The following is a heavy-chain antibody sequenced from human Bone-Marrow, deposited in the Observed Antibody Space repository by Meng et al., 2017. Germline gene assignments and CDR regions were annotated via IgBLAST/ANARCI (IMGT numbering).Heavy chain of an antibody. CDR3: ARELSGFDSSSWSERLPLFNLDY. CDR1: GFTFSSYE. CDR2: ISSSGSTI. D-gene: IGHD6-13*01. J-gene: IGHJ4*02. Sequence: GESLKISCAASGFTFSSYEMNWVRQAPGKGLEWVSYISSSGSTIYYADSVKGRFTISRDNAKNSLYLQMNSLRAEDTAVYYCARELSGFDSSSWSERLPLFNLDYWGQGTLVTVSS. V-gene: IGHV3-48*03.